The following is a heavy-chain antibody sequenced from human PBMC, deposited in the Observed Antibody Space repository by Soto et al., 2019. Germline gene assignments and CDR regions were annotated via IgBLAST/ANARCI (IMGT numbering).Heavy chain of an antibody. CDR2: ISYDGSNK. CDR3: ARGGAAAAPSY. V-gene: IGHV3-30-3*01. J-gene: IGHJ4*02. Sequence: PGGSLRLSCAASGFTFSSYAMHWVRQAPGKGLEWVAVISYDGSNKYYADSVKGRFTISRDNSKNTLYLQMNSLRAEDTAVYYCARGGAAAAPSYWGQGTLVTVSS. D-gene: IGHD6-13*01. CDR1: GFTFSSYA.